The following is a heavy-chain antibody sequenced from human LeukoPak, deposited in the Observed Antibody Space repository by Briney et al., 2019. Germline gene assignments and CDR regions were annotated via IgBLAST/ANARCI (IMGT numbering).Heavy chain of an antibody. J-gene: IGHJ4*02. D-gene: IGHD2-15*01. CDR2: ISYDGSNK. CDR3: ARGQWSSYYFDY. CDR1: GFTFSSYA. Sequence: GRSLRLSCAASGFTFSSYAMHWVRQAPGKGLEWVAVISYDGSNKYYADSVKGRFTISRDNSKNTLYLQMNSLRAEDTAVYYCARGQWSSYYFDYWGQGTLVTVSS. V-gene: IGHV3-30*07.